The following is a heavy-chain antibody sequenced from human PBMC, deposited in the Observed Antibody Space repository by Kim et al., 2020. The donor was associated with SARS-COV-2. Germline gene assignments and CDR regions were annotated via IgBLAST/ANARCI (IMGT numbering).Heavy chain of an antibody. CDR2: IWYDGSNK. D-gene: IGHD2-15*01. V-gene: IGHV3-33*01. Sequence: GGSLRLSCAASGFNFSSYGMHWVRQAPGKGLEWVAVIWYDGSNKYYADSVKGRFTISRDSSKNTLYLQMNSLRAEDTAVYYCAMGKPPISRYCSGGSCYNYYYGMYVWGQGATVTVSS. CDR1: GFNFSSYG. CDR3: AMGKPPISRYCSGGSCYNYYYGMYV. J-gene: IGHJ6*02.